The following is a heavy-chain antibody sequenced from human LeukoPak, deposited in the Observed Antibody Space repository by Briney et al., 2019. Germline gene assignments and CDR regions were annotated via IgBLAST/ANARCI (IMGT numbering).Heavy chain of an antibody. D-gene: IGHD3-22*01. J-gene: IGHJ4*02. Sequence: SETLSLTCTVSGGSISSGGYYWSWIRQHPGKGLEWIVYIYYSGSTYYNPSLKSRVTISVDTSKNQFSLKLSSLTAADTAVYYCARELHYDSSGYYAQFDYWGQGTPVTVSS. CDR3: ARELHYDSSGYYAQFDY. CDR1: GGSISSGGYY. V-gene: IGHV4-31*03. CDR2: IYYSGST.